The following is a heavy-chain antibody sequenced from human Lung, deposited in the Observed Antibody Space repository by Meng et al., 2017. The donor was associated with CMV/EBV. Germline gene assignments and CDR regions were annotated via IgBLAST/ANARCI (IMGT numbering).Heavy chain of an antibody. CDR1: GYSFTGYW. V-gene: IGHV5-51*01. D-gene: IGHD3-10*01. J-gene: IGHJ2*01. Sequence: TVSCQGSGYSFTGYWTGWVRQMPGKGLEWMGIIYPADSDTRYRPSFQGRITISADMSTSTAYLQWTSLKASDIGLYYCARGSSGSYWYLDLWGRGPLVTVSS. CDR3: ARGSSGSYWYLDL. CDR2: IYPADSDT.